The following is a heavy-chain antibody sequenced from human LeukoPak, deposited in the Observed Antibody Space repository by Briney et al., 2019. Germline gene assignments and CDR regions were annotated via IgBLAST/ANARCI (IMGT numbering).Heavy chain of an antibody. J-gene: IGHJ4*02. Sequence: GGSLRLSCAASGFTFSSYGMHWVRQAPGKGLDWVAFIHHDGSNKYYADSVRGRFTISRDNSKNTLYLQINSLRAEDTAVYYCKEIDQWGQGTLVTVSS. CDR3: KEIDQ. CDR2: IHHDGSNK. CDR1: GFTFSSYG. V-gene: IGHV3-30*02.